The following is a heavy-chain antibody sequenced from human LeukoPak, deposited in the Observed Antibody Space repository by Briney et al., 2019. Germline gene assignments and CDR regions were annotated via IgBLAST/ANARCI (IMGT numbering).Heavy chain of an antibody. Sequence: GESLKISCKGSGYSFTSYWIVWVRQMPGKGLGWMGMIFPGYSDTRYSPSFQGQVTISVDKSISTAYLQWSSLKASDTAMYYCARAGIDAAVIRWFDPWGPGTLVTVSS. CDR3: ARAGIDAAVIRWFDP. J-gene: IGHJ5*02. CDR1: GYSFTSYW. CDR2: IFPGYSDT. V-gene: IGHV5-51*01. D-gene: IGHD6-13*01.